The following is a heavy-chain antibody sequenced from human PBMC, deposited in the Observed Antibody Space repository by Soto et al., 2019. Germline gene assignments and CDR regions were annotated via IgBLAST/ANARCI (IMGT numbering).Heavy chain of an antibody. CDR2: ISGSGDNT. CDR1: GLTFSGNT. D-gene: IGHD5-12*01. CDR3: AKGYYSGYDLAYFDY. J-gene: IGHJ4*02. Sequence: EVQLVESGGGLVQPGGSLRLSCVGSGLTFSGNTMNWVRQAPGKGLEWVSAISGSGDNTYYADSVKGRFTISRDNSKNTLYLQLNSLRAEDTALYYCAKGYYSGYDLAYFDYWGQGTLVTVSS. V-gene: IGHV3-23*04.